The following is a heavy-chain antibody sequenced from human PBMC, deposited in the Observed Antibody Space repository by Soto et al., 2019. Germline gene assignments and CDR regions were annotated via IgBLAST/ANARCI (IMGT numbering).Heavy chain of an antibody. V-gene: IGHV3-7*01. D-gene: IGHD5-18*01. Sequence: GGSLRLSCAASGFTFSSYWMSWVRQAPGKGLEWVANIKQDGSNKYYADSVKGRFTISRDNSKNTLYLQMNSLRAEDTAVYYCAKSKDTAMVILAWGQGTLVTVSS. CDR2: IKQDGSNK. CDR3: AKSKDTAMVILA. CDR1: GFTFSSYW. J-gene: IGHJ4*02.